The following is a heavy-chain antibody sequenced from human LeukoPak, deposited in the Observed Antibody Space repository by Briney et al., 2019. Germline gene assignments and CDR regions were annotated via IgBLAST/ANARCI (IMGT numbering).Heavy chain of an antibody. D-gene: IGHD6-19*01. CDR1: GYTFSNYG. V-gene: IGHV1-18*01. Sequence: GASVKVSCKTSGYTFSNYGLSWVRQAPGQGLEWMGWISVYNGNTNYAEKFQGRVIMTTETSTSTAYMELRSLRSDDTAVYYCARDLGVSYGWLVHGTGYFQHWGQGTLVTVSS. J-gene: IGHJ1*01. CDR2: ISVYNGNT. CDR3: ARDLGVSYGWLVHGTGYFQH.